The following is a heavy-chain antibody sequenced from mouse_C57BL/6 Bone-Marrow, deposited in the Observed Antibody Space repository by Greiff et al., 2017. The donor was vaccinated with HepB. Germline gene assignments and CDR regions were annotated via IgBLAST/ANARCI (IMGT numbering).Heavy chain of an antibody. CDR1: GFSLTSYA. CDR2: IWTGGGT. J-gene: IGHJ4*01. D-gene: IGHD4-1*01. CDR3: ARTPLTGDYAMDY. Sequence: QVQLQQSGPGLVAPSQSLSITCTVSGFSLTSYAISWVRQPPGKGLEWLGVIWTGGGTNYNSALKSRLSISKDNSKSQVFLKMNSLQTDDTARYYCARTPLTGDYAMDYWGQGTSVTVSS. V-gene: IGHV2-9-1*01.